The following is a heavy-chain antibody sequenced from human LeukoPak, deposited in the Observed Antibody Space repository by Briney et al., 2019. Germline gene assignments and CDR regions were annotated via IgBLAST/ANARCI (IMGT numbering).Heavy chain of an antibody. CDR3: ARACDSSDYYYFDY. V-gene: IGHV4-4*07. CDR2: IYASGRT. D-gene: IGHD3-22*01. CDR1: GGSISNHY. J-gene: IGHJ4*02. Sequence: SETLSLTCTVSGGSISNHYWSWIRQPAGKGLEWIGRIYASGRTTYNPSLKSRVTMSVDTSKNQFSLKLSSVTAADTAVYYCARACDSSDYYYFDYWGQGTPVTVSS.